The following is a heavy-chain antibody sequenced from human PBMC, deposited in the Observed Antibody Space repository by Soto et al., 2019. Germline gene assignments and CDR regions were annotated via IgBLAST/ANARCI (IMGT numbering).Heavy chain of an antibody. V-gene: IGHV3-30*18. CDR2: ISYDGTKK. D-gene: IGHD4-17*01. CDR1: GFTFSNYG. CDR3: AKDGDYGDYCFDS. Sequence: ESGGAVVHPGRSLRLSCAASGFTFSNYGMHWVRQAPAKELEWVAVISYDGTKKYHPDSVKGRFTISRDNSKNTLYLQMNSLRAEDTAVYYCAKDGDYGDYCFDSWGQGTLVTVSS. J-gene: IGHJ4*02.